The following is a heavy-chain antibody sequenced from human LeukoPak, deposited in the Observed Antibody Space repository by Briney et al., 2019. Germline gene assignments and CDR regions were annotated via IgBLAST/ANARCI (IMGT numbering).Heavy chain of an antibody. Sequence: ASVTVSCKASGYTFTSYGISRVRQAPGQGLEWMGWISAYNGNTNYAQKLQGRVTMTTDTSTSTAYMELRSLRSDDTAVYYCARAPPGDYNWFDPWGQGTLVTVSS. CDR3: ARAPPGDYNWFDP. D-gene: IGHD4-17*01. J-gene: IGHJ5*02. V-gene: IGHV1-18*01. CDR2: ISAYNGNT. CDR1: GYTFTSYG.